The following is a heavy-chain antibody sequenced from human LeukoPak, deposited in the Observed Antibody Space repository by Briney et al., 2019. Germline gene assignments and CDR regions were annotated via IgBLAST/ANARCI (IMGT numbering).Heavy chain of an antibody. Sequence: ASVKVSCEASGYTFTSYYMHWVRQAPGQGLEWMGIINPSGGSTSYAQKFQGRVTMTRDMSTSTVYMQLSSLRSEDTAVYYCARGGFFLREPPGYWGQGTLVTVSS. CDR3: ARGGFFLREPPGY. J-gene: IGHJ4*02. CDR2: INPSGGST. V-gene: IGHV1-46*01. D-gene: IGHD3-16*01. CDR1: GYTFTSYY.